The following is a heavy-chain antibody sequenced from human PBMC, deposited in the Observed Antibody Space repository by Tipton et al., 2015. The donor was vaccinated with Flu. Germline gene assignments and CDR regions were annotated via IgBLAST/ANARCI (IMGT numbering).Heavy chain of an antibody. J-gene: IGHJ4*02. CDR3: ARGGDWFREIDY. CDR1: GGSISSSSYY. D-gene: IGHD3-10*01. Sequence: TLSLTCTVSGGSISSSSYYWGWIRQPPGKGLEWIGYIYYSGSTNYKPSLKSRVTISVDTSKNQFSLKLSSVTAADTAVYYCARGGDWFREIDYWGQGTLVTVSS. V-gene: IGHV4-61*05. CDR2: IYYSGST.